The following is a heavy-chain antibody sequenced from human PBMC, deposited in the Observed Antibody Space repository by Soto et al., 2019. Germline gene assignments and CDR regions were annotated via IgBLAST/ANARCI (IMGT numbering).Heavy chain of an antibody. CDR2: ISYSGSS. D-gene: IGHD1-26*01. J-gene: IGHJ4*02. V-gene: IGHV4-59*01. CDR1: SDSISSYY. CDR3: ARYSGTYYVY. Sequence: QVQLQESGPGLVKPSETLSLTCTVSSDSISSYYWSWIRQPPGKGLEWIGFISYSGSSSYNPSLTSRVTISVDTSKNQFSLRLSSVNAADTAVYYCARYSGTYYVYWGPGTLVTVSS.